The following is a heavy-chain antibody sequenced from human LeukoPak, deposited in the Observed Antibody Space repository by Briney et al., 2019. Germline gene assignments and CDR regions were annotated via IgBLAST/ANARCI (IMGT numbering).Heavy chain of an antibody. CDR1: GFTFSDYY. CDR2: VSSSGSTI. Sequence: GGSLRLSCAASGFTFSDYYMSWIRQAPGKGLEWVSYVSSSGSTIYYADSVKGRFTISRDNAKNSLYLQVNSLRAEDTAVYYCARVRKKVTATPIDYWGQGTLVTVSS. V-gene: IGHV3-11*01. CDR3: ARVRKKVTATPIDY. J-gene: IGHJ4*02. D-gene: IGHD2-21*02.